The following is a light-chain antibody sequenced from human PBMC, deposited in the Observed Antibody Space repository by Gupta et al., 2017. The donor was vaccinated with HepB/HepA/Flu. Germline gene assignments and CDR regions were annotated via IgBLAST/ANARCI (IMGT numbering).Light chain of an antibody. CDR3: QQYNSYPYT. CDR2: KAS. CDR1: QSISSW. V-gene: IGKV1-5*03. J-gene: IGKJ2*01. Sequence: DIQMTQSPSTLSASVGDRVTITCRASQSISSWLAWYQQKPGKAPKLLIYKASSLESGVPSRFSGSGSGTEFTLTISSLQPDDFATYYCQQYNSYPYTFGQGTKLETK.